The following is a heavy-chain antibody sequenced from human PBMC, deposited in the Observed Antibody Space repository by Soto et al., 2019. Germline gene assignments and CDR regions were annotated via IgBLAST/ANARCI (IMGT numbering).Heavy chain of an antibody. V-gene: IGHV4-34*01. CDR3: ARGRFGDYYYDY. CDR2: INHSGST. D-gene: IGHD2-21*02. J-gene: IGHJ4*02. Sequence: QVQLQQWGAGLLKPSETLSLTCAVYGGSFSGYYWSWIRQPPGKGLEWIGEINHSGSTNYNPSLKNRVTISVDTSKNQFSLKLSSVTAADTAVYYCARGRFGDYYYDYWGQGTLVTVSS. CDR1: GGSFSGYY.